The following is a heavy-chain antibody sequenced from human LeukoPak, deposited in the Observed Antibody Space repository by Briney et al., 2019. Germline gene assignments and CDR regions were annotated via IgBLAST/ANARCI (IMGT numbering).Heavy chain of an antibody. CDR2: ISGSGGST. CDR1: GFTFTNHA. Sequence: GGSLRLSCVASGFTFTNHAMSWVRQAPGKGLEWVSAISGSGGSTYYADSVKGRFTISRDNSKNTLYLQMNSLRAEDTAVYYCAKGPDYYDSSGYYYPEYYFDYWGQGTLVTVSS. CDR3: AKGPDYYDSSGYYYPEYYFDY. J-gene: IGHJ4*02. V-gene: IGHV3-23*01. D-gene: IGHD3-22*01.